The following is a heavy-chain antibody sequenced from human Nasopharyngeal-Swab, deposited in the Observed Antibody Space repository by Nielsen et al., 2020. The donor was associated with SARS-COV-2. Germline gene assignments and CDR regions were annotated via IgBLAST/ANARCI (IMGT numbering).Heavy chain of an antibody. CDR1: GFTSSSYA. CDR3: ANIYYDSSGYY. D-gene: IGHD3-22*01. V-gene: IGHV3-23*01. CDR2: ISGSGGST. J-gene: IGHJ4*02. Sequence: GASLKISCAASGFTSSSYAMSWVRQAPGKGLEWVSAISGSGGSTYYADSVKGRFTISRDNSKNTLYLQMNRLRAEDTAVYYCANIYYDSSGYYWGQGTLVTVSS.